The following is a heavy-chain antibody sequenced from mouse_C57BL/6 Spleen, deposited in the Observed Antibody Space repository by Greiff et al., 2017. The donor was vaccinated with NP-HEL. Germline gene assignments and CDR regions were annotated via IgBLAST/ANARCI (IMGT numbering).Heavy chain of an antibody. J-gene: IGHJ1*03. Sequence: EVMLVESEGGLVQPGSSMKLSCTASGFTFSDYYMAWVRQVPEKGLEWVATINYDGSSTYYLDSLKSRFIISRDTAQNILYLQMSSLKSEDTATYYCARDGGSSYWYFDVWGTGTTVTVSS. CDR3: ARDGGSSYWYFDV. CDR1: GFTFSDYY. CDR2: INYDGSST. V-gene: IGHV5-16*01. D-gene: IGHD1-1*01.